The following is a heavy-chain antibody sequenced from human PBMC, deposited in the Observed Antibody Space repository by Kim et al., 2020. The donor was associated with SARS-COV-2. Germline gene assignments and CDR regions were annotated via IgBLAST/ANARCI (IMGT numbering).Heavy chain of an antibody. J-gene: IGHJ4*02. CDR3: TREDY. V-gene: IGHV1-2*02. CDR2: ANTGGT. Sequence: ANTGGTTYAQRFEDRVTLTRDTSITTVYMELNRLTSDDTAMYYCTREDYWGQGTPVTVSS.